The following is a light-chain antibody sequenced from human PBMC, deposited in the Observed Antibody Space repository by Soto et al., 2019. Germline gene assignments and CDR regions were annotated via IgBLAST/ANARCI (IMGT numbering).Light chain of an antibody. J-gene: IGLJ7*01. CDR1: TGAVTSGHY. CDR2: DTN. Sequence: QAVVTQEPSLTVSPGGTVTLTCGSSTGAVTSGHYPYWFQQKPGQAPRTLIYDTNNKHSWTPARFSGSLLGGKAALTLSGAQPGDEAEYYCLLSYSSARPVFGGGTQLTVL. CDR3: LLSYSSARPV. V-gene: IGLV7-46*01.